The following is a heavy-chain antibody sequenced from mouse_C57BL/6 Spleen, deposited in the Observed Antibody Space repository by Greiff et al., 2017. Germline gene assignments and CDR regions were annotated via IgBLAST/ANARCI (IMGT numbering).Heavy chain of an antibody. V-gene: IGHV1-26*01. Sequence: VQLQQSGPELVKPGASVKISCKASGYTFTDYYMNWVKQSHGKSLEWIGDINPNNGGTSYNQKFKGKATLTVDKSSSTAYMELRSLTSEDSAVYYCARDGRAMDYWGQGTSVTVSS. J-gene: IGHJ4*01. CDR1: GYTFTDYY. CDR3: ARDGRAMDY. CDR2: INPNNGGT.